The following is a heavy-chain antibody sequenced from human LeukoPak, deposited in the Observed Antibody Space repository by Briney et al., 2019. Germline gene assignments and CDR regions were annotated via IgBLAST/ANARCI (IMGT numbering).Heavy chain of an antibody. CDR1: GGSISSYY. D-gene: IGHD4/OR15-4a*01. CDR2: IYNTGEIT. Sequence: SETLSLTCTVSGGSISSYYWSWIRQPPGKGLEWIGYIYNTGEITDYSPSLKSRVTISVDTSKNQFPLRLNSVTTADTAVYYCARMGAIAGASANVDFWGQGTLVTVSS. CDR3: ARMGAIAGASANVDF. J-gene: IGHJ4*02. V-gene: IGHV4-59*01.